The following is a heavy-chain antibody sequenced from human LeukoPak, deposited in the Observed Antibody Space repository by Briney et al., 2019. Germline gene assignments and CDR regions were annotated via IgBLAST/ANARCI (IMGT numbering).Heavy chain of an antibody. CDR2: ISGSGGST. D-gene: IGHD1-26*01. CDR3: AKDLSRGATTNYFDY. CDR1: GFTFSYFA. J-gene: IGHJ4*02. Sequence: PGGSLRLSCAASGFTFSYFAMSWVRQAPGKGLEWVSAISGSGGSTYCADSVKGRFTISRDNSKNTLYLQMNSLRAEDTAVYYCAKDLSRGATTNYFDYWGQGTLVTVSS. V-gene: IGHV3-23*01.